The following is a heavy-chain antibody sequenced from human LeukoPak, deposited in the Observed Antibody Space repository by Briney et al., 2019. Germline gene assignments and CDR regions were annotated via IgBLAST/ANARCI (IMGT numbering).Heavy chain of an antibody. V-gene: IGHV3-66*01. CDR2: IYSGGNT. J-gene: IGHJ5*02. Sequence: PGGSLRLSCAASRLIVSSNYMAWVRQAPGKGLEWVSVIYSGGNTYYADSVKGRFTISGDNSKNTLYLQMNSLRAEDTAVYYCARDRGWFDPWGLGTLVTVSS. CDR1: RLIVSSNY. CDR3: ARDRGWFDP.